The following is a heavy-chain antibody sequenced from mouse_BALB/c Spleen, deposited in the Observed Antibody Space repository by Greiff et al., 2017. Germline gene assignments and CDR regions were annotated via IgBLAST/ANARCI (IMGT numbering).Heavy chain of an antibody. D-gene: IGHD1-1*01. Sequence: VQLQQSGAELVRPGASVTLSCKASGYTFTDYEMHWVKQTPVHGLEWIGAIDPETGGTAYNQKFKGKATLTADKSSSTAYMELRSLTSEDSAVYYFTRGYYGSLYYFDYWGQGTTLTVSS. CDR2: IDPETGGT. CDR3: TRGYYGSLYYFDY. J-gene: IGHJ2*01. V-gene: IGHV1-15*01. CDR1: GYTFTDYE.